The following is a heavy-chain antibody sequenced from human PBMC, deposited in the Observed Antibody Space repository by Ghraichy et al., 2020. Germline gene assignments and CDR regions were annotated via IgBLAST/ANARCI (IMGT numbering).Heavy chain of an antibody. CDR3: TTVVGLFSQGGMDV. J-gene: IGHJ6*02. D-gene: IGHD2-15*01. V-gene: IGHV3-15*07. Sequence: GESLNISCAASGFTFSNAWMNWVRQAPGKGLEWVGRIKSKTDGGTTDYAAPVKGRFTISRDDSKNTLYLQMNSLKTEDTAVYYCTTVVGLFSQGGMDVWGQGTTVTVSS. CDR2: IKSKTDGGTT. CDR1: GFTFSNAW.